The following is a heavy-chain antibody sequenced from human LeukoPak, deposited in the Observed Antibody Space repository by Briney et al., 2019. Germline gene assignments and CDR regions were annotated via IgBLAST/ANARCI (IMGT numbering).Heavy chain of an antibody. CDR3: ARGKILLWFGESTAEPPALDY. D-gene: IGHD3-10*01. V-gene: IGHV4-59*01. Sequence: SETLSLTCTVSGGSISSYYWSWIRQPPGKGLEWIGYIYYSGSTNYNPSLKSRVTISVDTSKNQFSLKLSSVTAADTAVYYCARGKILLWFGESTAEPPALDYWGQGTLVTVSS. J-gene: IGHJ4*02. CDR2: IYYSGST. CDR1: GGSISSYY.